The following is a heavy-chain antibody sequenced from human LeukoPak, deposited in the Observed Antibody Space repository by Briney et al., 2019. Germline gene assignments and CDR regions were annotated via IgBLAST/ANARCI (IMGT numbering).Heavy chain of an antibody. D-gene: IGHD2-2*01. V-gene: IGHV4-30-4*08. J-gene: IGHJ4*02. CDR3: ARGRFPAFTVDY. CDR2: IYYSGST. Sequence: TLSLTCAVYGGSFSGYYWSWIRQPPGKGLEWIGYIYYSGSTYYNPSLKSRVTISVDTSKNQFSLKLSSVTAADTAVYYCARGRFPAFTVDYWGQGTLVTVSS. CDR1: GGSFSGYY.